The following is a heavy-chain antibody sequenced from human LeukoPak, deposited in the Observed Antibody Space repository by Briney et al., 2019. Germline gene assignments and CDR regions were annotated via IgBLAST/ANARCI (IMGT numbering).Heavy chain of an antibody. D-gene: IGHD2-15*01. CDR1: GGSISSGGYY. Sequence: RPSQTLSLTCTVSGGSISSGGYYWSWIRQPPGKRLEWIGYIYHSGSTNYNPSLKSRVTISVDTSKNQFSLKLSSVTAADTAVYYCAREGCSGGSCYSGWGQGTLVTASS. J-gene: IGHJ4*02. CDR3: AREGCSGGSCYSG. V-gene: IGHV4-61*08. CDR2: IYHSGST.